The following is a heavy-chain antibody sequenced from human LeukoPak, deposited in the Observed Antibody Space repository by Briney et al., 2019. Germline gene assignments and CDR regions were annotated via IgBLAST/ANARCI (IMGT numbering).Heavy chain of an antibody. V-gene: IGHV3-21*01. CDR1: GFTLSSYS. CDR2: ISTSISYI. CDR3: ARWATYSYGYYYNYGMDV. J-gene: IGHJ6*02. D-gene: IGHD5-18*01. Sequence: PGGSLRLSCAASGFTLSSYSMNWVRQAPGKGLEWVSSISTSISYIYYADSVKGRFTISRDNAKNSLYLQMNSLRAEDTAVYYCARWATYSYGYYYNYGMDVWGQGTTVTVSS.